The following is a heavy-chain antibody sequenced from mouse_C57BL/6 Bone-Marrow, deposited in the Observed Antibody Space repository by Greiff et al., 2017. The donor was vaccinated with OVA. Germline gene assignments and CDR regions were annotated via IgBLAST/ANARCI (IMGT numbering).Heavy chain of an antibody. J-gene: IGHJ3*01. CDR1: GYTFTDYY. CDR2: INPNNGGT. V-gene: IGHV1-26*01. D-gene: IGHD1-1*01. CDR3: ASGGRAFITTVVPFAY. Sequence: VQLQQSGPELVKPGASVKISCKASGYTFTDYYMNWVKQSHGKSLEWIGDINPNNGGTSYNQKFKGKATLTVDKSSSTAYMELRSLTSEDSAVYYCASGGRAFITTVVPFAYWGQGTLVTVSA.